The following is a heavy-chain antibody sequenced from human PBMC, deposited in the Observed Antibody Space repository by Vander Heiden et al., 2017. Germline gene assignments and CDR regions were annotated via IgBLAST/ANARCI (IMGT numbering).Heavy chain of an antibody. V-gene: IGHV4-59*02. D-gene: IGHD1-1*01. CDR2: TVHNGAN. Sequence: VQLQDSGPGMVKTSETASLPCSVSGAPARGPDWGWIRQSPGRGMEWIGNTVHNGANNYGPALRSRVTMSVDVSKKQVSLRLTSATAADTARYYCVRGNGWFDPWGQGILVIVST. CDR3: VRGNGWFDP. CDR1: GAPARGPD. J-gene: IGHJ5*02.